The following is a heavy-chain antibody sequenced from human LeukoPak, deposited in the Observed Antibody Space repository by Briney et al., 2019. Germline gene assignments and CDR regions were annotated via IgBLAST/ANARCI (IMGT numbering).Heavy chain of an antibody. CDR3: AREDSSGYYRTLYFDY. Sequence: ASVKVSFKASGYTFTSYGISWVRQAPGQGLEWMGWISAYNGNTNYAQKLQGRVTMTTDTSTSTAYMELRSLRSDDTAVYYCAREDSSGYYRTLYFDYWGQGTLVTVSS. J-gene: IGHJ4*02. V-gene: IGHV1-18*01. CDR2: ISAYNGNT. CDR1: GYTFTSYG. D-gene: IGHD3-22*01.